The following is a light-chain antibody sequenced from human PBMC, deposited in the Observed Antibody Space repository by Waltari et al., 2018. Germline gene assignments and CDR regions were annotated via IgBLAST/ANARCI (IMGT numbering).Light chain of an antibody. CDR2: GSS. CDR1: GSNIGAGYG. Sequence: QSVLTQPPSVSGAPGQRVTISSTGSGSNIGAGYGVHWYQQLPRAAPKLLIYGSSSRPLGVPDRFFGSTSGTSASLAITGLQAEDEADYYCKSYDTSLSVVFGGGTKLTLL. V-gene: IGLV1-40*01. J-gene: IGLJ3*02. CDR3: KSYDTSLSVV.